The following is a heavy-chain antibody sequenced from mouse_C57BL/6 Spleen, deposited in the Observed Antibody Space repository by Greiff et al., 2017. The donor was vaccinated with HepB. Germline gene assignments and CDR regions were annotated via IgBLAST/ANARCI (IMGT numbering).Heavy chain of an antibody. CDR2: IYPGSGST. Sequence: QVQLQQPGAELVKPGASVKMSCKASGYTFTSYWITWVKQRPGQGLEWIGDIYPGSGSTNYNEKFKSKATLTVDTSYNTAYMQLSSLTSEDAAVYYCARTGTWAIDYWGQGTSVTVAS. CDR3: ARTGTWAIDY. CDR1: GYTFTSYW. J-gene: IGHJ4*01. D-gene: IGHD4-1*01. V-gene: IGHV1-55*01.